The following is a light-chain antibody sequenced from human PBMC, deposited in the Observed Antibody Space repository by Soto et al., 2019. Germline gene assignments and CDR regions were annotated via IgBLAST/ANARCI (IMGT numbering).Light chain of an antibody. CDR2: EVS. Sequence: QSVLTQPASVSGSPGKSITISCTGTTTDIRRYNYVSWYQHHPDKAPKLILYEVSNRPSGVSDRFSGSKSGTTASLTISGLQPEDEASYYCSSYTSSGTLVFGGGTKVTVL. J-gene: IGLJ2*01. CDR3: SSYTSSGTLV. V-gene: IGLV2-14*01. CDR1: TTDIRRYNY.